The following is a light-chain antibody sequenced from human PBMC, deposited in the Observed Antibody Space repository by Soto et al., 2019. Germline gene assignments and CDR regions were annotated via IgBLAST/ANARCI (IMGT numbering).Light chain of an antibody. V-gene: IGKV2D-29*01. CDR1: QSLLHSDGKTY. CDR2: AVS. CDR3: MQSIQLPPL. J-gene: IGKJ2*01. Sequence: DIVMTQTPLSLSVTPGQPASISCKSSQSLLHSDGKTYLYWFLQKPGHPPQLLIHAVSNRFSGVPDRFSGSGSGTDFTLNISRVEAEDVGVYYCMQSIQLPPLFGQGTKLEIK.